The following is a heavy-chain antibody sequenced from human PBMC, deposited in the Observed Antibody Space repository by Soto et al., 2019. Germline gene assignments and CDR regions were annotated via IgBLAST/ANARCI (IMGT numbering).Heavy chain of an antibody. CDR3: AKDQARYNFWSGFGTDPYS. CDR2: ISGSGGST. Sequence: GGSLRLSCAASGFTFSSYAMSWVRQAPGKGLEWVSAISGSGGSTYYADSVKGRFTISRDNSKNTLYLQMNSLRVEDTALYYCAKDQARYNFWSGFGTDPYSWGQGTRVTVAS. V-gene: IGHV3-23*01. J-gene: IGHJ4*02. D-gene: IGHD3-3*01. CDR1: GFTFSSYA.